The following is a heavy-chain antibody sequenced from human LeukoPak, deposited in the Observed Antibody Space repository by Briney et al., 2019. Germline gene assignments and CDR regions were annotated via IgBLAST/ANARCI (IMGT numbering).Heavy chain of an antibody. V-gene: IGHV3-30*04. CDR2: LSYGATNN. D-gene: IGHD3-10*01. Sequence: PGRSQRLSCTASGFIFSSYGFHWVRQAPGKGLEWVAFLSYGATNNFYADSVKGRFTISRDSSKNTLYLQMNSLRREDTAVYYCARDRFGSDSQFSYLDVWGKGTTVIVSS. J-gene: IGHJ6*03. CDR3: ARDRFGSDSQFSYLDV. CDR1: GFIFSSYG.